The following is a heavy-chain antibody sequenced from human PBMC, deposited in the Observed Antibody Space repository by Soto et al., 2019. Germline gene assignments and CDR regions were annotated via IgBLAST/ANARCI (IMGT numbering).Heavy chain of an antibody. CDR3: ARDFLLSPDIVVVPALPSGY. CDR2: ISYDGSNK. V-gene: IGHV3-30-3*01. J-gene: IGHJ4*02. Sequence: GGSLRLSCAASGFTFSSYAMHWVRQAPGKGLEWVAVISYDGSNKYYADSVKGRFTISRDNSKNTLYLQMNSLRAEDTAVYYCARDFLLSPDIVVVPALPSGYWGQGTLVTVSS. D-gene: IGHD2-2*01. CDR1: GFTFSSYA.